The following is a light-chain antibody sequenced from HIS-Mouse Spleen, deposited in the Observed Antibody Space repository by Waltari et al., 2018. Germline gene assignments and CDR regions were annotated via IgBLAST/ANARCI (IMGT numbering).Light chain of an antibody. CDR1: KLGDKY. CDR2: QAS. Sequence: SYELTQPPSVSVSPGQTASITCSGDKLGDKYACWYQQKPGQSPVLVIYQASKRPSGIPERFSGSNSGNTATLTISGTQAMDEADYYCQAWDSSTAAVFGGGTKLTVL. V-gene: IGLV3-1*01. CDR3: QAWDSSTAAV. J-gene: IGLJ2*01.